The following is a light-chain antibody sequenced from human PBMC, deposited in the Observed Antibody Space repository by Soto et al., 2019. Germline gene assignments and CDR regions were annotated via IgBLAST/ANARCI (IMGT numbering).Light chain of an antibody. CDR2: GAS. CDR3: QQYNNLPPDT. CDR1: QSVNNN. J-gene: IGKJ2*01. V-gene: IGKV3-15*01. Sequence: EIILTQSPASLSVSPGERATLSCGASQSVNNNLAWYQQKPGQAPRLLIYGASTRATGIPGRFRGSGSGTEFTLTITSLQSEDFAVYFCQQYNNLPPDTFGQGTKLEIK.